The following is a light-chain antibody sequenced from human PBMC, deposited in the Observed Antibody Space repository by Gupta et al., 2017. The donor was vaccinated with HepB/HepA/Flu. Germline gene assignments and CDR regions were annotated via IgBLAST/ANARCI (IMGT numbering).Light chain of an antibody. Sequence: EIVLTQSPATLSLSPGERATLSCRARQSVSSYLAWYQQKPGQAPRLLIYDASNSATGIPARFGGSGDGTDVTLTSSSREQEDFAGYYFQQRSKWSGCSFGQGTKLEIK. CDR3: QQRSKWSGCS. CDR1: QSVSSY. J-gene: IGKJ2*04. V-gene: IGKV3-11*01. CDR2: DAS.